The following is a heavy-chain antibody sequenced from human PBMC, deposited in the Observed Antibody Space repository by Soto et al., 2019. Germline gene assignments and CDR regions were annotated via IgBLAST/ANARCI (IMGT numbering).Heavy chain of an antibody. CDR2: IYYSGST. Sequence: SETLSLTCTVSGGSISSYYWSWIRQPPGKGLEWIGYIYYSGSTNYNPSLKSRVTISVDTSKNQFSLKLSSVTAADTAVYYCARDFTMVRGYYYMDVWGKGTTVTVSS. V-gene: IGHV4-59*08. CDR3: ARDFTMVRGYYYMDV. CDR1: GGSISSYY. D-gene: IGHD3-10*01. J-gene: IGHJ6*03.